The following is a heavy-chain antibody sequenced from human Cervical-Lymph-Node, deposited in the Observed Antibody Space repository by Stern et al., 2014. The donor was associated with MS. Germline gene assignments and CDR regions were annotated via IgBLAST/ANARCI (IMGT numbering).Heavy chain of an antibody. V-gene: IGHV3-30*04. CDR2: IANDGRNT. J-gene: IGHJ6*02. CDR1: GFTFSSNA. Sequence: VQLVQSGGGVVQPGRSLRLSCEASGFTFSSNAMHWVRQAPGKGLEWVAVIANDGRNTHYADSVTGRFTISRDNSNNTLYLQMNSLRVEDTAVYYCARVGSGWYGMDVWGQGTTVTVSS. D-gene: IGHD6-19*01. CDR3: ARVGSGWYGMDV.